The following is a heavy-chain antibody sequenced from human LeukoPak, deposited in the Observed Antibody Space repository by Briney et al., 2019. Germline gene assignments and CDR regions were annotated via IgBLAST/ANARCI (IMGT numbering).Heavy chain of an antibody. Sequence: PSETLSLTCAVSGGSISSSSYYWGWIRQPPGKGLEWIGSIYYSGSTYYNPSLKSRVTISVDTSKNQFSLKLSSVTAADTAVYYCARNSVGSGGHLDYWGQGTLVTVSS. CDR3: ARNSVGSGGHLDY. V-gene: IGHV4-39*07. CDR1: GGSISSSSYY. CDR2: IYYSGST. J-gene: IGHJ4*02. D-gene: IGHD4-23*01.